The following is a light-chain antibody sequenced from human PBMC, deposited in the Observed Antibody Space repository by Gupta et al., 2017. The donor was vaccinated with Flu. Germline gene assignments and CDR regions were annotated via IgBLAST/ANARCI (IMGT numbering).Light chain of an antibody. V-gene: IGLV7-46*01. CDR3: LRSYSGAWV. CDR2: DTS. CDR1: TGAVTSGHY. J-gene: IGLJ3*02. Sequence: STGAVTSGHYPYWFQQKPGQAPRTLNYDTSNKHSWTPARFSGSLLGGKAALTLSGAQPEDEAEYYCLRSYSGAWVFGGGTKLTVL.